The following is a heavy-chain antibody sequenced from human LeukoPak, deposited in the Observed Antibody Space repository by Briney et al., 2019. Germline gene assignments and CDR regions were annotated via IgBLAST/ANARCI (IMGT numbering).Heavy chain of an antibody. D-gene: IGHD2-8*02. J-gene: IGHJ4*02. Sequence: GGSLRLSCAPSGFTFSRHGMHWVRQAPGKGLEWVAIISNDGSRKYYAHSVEGRFTISRDNAKNSLYLQMNSLRAEDTAVYYCARGSEGVLAFGYWGQGTLVTVSS. CDR1: GFTFSRHG. V-gene: IGHV3-30*03. CDR3: ARGSEGVLAFGY. CDR2: ISNDGSRK.